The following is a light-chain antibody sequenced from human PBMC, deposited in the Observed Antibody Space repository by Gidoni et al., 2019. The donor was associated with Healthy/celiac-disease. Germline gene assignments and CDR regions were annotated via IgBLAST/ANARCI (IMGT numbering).Light chain of an antibody. V-gene: IGKV1-5*03. CDR1: QSISSW. CDR2: KAS. Sequence: DIQMTQSPSTLSASVGDRVPITCRASQSISSWLAWYQQKPGKAPKLLIYKASSLESGVPSRFSGSGSGTEFTLTISSLQPDDFATYSCQQYNSYSPYTFGQGTKLEIK. CDR3: QQYNSYSPYT. J-gene: IGKJ2*01.